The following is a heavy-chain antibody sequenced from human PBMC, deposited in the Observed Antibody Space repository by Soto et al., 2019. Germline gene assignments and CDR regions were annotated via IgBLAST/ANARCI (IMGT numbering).Heavy chain of an antibody. CDR2: INAGNGNT. CDR1: GYTFTSYA. CDR3: AQPNYGGFNTRAGDAFDI. V-gene: IGHV1-3*01. J-gene: IGHJ3*02. Sequence: ASVKVSCKASGYTFTSYAMHWVRQAPGQRLEWMGWINAGNGNTKYSQKFQGRVTITRDTSASTAYMELSSLRSEDTAVYYCAQPNYGGFNTRAGDAFDIWGQGTMVTVSS. D-gene: IGHD4-17*01.